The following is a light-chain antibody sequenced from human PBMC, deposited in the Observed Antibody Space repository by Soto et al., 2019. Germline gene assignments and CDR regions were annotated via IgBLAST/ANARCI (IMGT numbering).Light chain of an antibody. J-gene: IGKJ5*01. CDR1: QSPSSN. CDR2: GAV. CDR3: QHYNNWPPIT. Sequence: VMTQSPVTLSVSPGKRVTLSCRASQSPSSNVAWYQQKPGQPPRLLIYGAVTRPTGVPARFSGSESGTEFTLTISSLQSEDFAVYYWQHYNNWPPITFGQGTRLEIK. V-gene: IGKV3-15*01.